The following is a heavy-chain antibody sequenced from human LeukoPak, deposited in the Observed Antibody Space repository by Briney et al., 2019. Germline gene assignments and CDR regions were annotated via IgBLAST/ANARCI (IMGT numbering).Heavy chain of an antibody. V-gene: IGHV1-46*01. Sequence: ASVKVSCKASGYTFTSYYMHWVRQAPGQGLEWMGIINPSGGSTSYAQKFQGRVTMTTDTSTSTAYMELRSLRSDDTAVYYCARDLEGIAAPRSPKNAFDIWGQGTMVTVSS. J-gene: IGHJ3*02. CDR1: GYTFTSYY. CDR3: ARDLEGIAAPRSPKNAFDI. CDR2: INPSGGST. D-gene: IGHD6-13*01.